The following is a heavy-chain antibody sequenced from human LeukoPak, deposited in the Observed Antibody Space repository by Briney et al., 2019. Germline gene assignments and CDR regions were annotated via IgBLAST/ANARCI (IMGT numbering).Heavy chain of an antibody. V-gene: IGHV4-34*01. D-gene: IGHD2-15*01. CDR2: INHCGST. CDR3: ARGSVVVAAFDY. CDR1: GGTFSGYY. Sequence: SETLSLTCAVYGGTFSGYYWSWIRQPQGKGLECIGEINHCGSTNYNPSLKSRVTISVDTSKNQFSLKLSSVTAADTAVYYCARGSVVVAAFDYWGQGTLVTVSS. J-gene: IGHJ4*02.